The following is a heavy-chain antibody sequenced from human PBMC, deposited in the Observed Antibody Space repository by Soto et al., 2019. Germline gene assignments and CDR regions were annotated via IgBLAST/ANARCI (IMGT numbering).Heavy chain of an antibody. Sequence: PGGSLRLSCAASGFTFSSYGMHWVRQAPGKGLEWVAVISYDGSNKYYADSVKGRFTISRDNSKNTLYLQMNSLRAEDTAVYYCEKDLGGYLYYYYGMDVCGQGYTVPVS. J-gene: IGHJ6*02. D-gene: IGHD5-12*01. CDR2: ISYDGSNK. CDR1: GFTFSSYG. CDR3: EKDLGGYLYYYYGMDV. V-gene: IGHV3-30*18.